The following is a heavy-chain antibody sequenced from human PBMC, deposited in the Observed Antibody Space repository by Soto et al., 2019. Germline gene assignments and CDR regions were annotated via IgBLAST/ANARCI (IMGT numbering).Heavy chain of an antibody. Sequence: KPSETPSLTCTVSGATVSRGDYYWSWIRQPPGKGLEWIGYIYYTGSTNFNPSLKSRVTISLDTSKNQFSLKLSSVTAADTAVYYCARDLGPSKGTYYDYWGQGTLVTVSS. D-gene: IGHD3-10*01. V-gene: IGHV4-61*08. CDR3: ARDLGPSKGTYYDY. CDR2: IYYTGST. CDR1: GATVSRGDYY. J-gene: IGHJ4*02.